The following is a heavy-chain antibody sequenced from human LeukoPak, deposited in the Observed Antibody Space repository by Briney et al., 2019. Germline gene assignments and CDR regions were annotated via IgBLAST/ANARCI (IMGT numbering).Heavy chain of an antibody. D-gene: IGHD6-19*01. V-gene: IGHV3-7*01. CDR3: ARDGRAYSSGWSLPYFDY. Sequence: GGSLRLSCAASGFTFSSYWMSWVRQAPGKGLEWVANIKQDGSEKYYVDSVKGRFTISRDNAKNSLCLQMNSLRAEDTAVYYCARDGRAYSSGWSLPYFDYWGQGTLVTVSS. J-gene: IGHJ4*02. CDR1: GFTFSSYW. CDR2: IKQDGSEK.